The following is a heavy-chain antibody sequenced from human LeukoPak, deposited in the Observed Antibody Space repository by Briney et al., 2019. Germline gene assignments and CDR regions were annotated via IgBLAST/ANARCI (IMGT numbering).Heavy chain of an antibody. CDR2: ISSRSNYI. J-gene: IGHJ4*02. V-gene: IGHV3-21*01. D-gene: IGHD3-10*01. CDR1: GFSFSDHN. CDR3: ARDYLGFGESGFDY. Sequence: GGSLRLSCAGSGFSFSDHNMNWVRRAPGKGLEWVASISSRSNYIYYADSLKGRVTVSRDNARNSLFLQMTSLRAEDTAVYYCARDYLGFGESGFDYWGQGTQVIVSS.